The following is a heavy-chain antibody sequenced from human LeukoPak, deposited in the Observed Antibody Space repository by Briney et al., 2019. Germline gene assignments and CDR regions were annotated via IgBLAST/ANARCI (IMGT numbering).Heavy chain of an antibody. J-gene: IGHJ4*02. D-gene: IGHD2-8*02. CDR1: RFTFSDHH. CDR2: MSSSGSFI. V-gene: IGHV3-11*04. CDR3: ARSRGHCTATTCYANFGS. Sequence: GGSLRLSCAASRFTFSDHHMSWIRQAPGKGLEWISYMSSSGSFIYYGGSVKGRFTVSRDNAKSSLYLQMDSLRADDTAVYYCARSRGHCTATTCYANFGSWGPGTLVTVSS.